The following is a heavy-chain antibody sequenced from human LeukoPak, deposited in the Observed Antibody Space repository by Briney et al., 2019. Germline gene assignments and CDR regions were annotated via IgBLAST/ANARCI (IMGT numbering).Heavy chain of an antibody. J-gene: IGHJ6*02. CDR1: GYTFTSYY. D-gene: IGHD3-22*01. CDR3: ARDYYDSSGYYLGIAYDYGMDV. Sequence: ASVKVSCKASGYTFTSYYMHWVRQAPGQGLEWVGIIKPSTGSTSYAQKFQGRVTMTRDTSTSKVYMELSSLKSEDMAVYYCARDYYDSSGYYLGIAYDYGMDVWGQGTTVTVSS. CDR2: IKPSTGST. V-gene: IGHV1-46*01.